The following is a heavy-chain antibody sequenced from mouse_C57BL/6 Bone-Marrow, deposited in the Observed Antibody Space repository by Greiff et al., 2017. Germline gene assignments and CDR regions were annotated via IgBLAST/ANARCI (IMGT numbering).Heavy chain of an antibody. CDR3: ARSGLRYYFDY. CDR2: IDPENGDT. J-gene: IGHJ2*01. Sequence: EVQLQQSGAELVRPGASVKLSCTASGFNIKDDYMHWVKQRPEQGLEWIGWIDPENGDTEYASKFQGKATITADTSSNTAYLQLSSLTSEDTAVYYCARSGLRYYFDYWGQGTTLTVSS. V-gene: IGHV14-4*01. CDR1: GFNIKDDY. D-gene: IGHD1-1*01.